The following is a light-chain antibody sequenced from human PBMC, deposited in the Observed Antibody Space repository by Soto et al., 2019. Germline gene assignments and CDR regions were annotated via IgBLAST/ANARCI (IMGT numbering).Light chain of an antibody. J-gene: IGKJ1*01. CDR3: HQSYSPPPAWT. V-gene: IGKV1-39*01. CDR1: QSISSY. Sequence: DIQMTQSPSSLSASVGDRVTITCRASQSISSYLNWYQQKPGKAPKLLIYAASSLQSGVPSRFSGSGSGTDFTLTSSSLQPEDFATYYCHQSYSPPPAWTFGQGTQVEIQ. CDR2: AAS.